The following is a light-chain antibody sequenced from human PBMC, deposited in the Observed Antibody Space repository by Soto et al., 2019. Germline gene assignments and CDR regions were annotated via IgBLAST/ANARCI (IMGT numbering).Light chain of an antibody. CDR2: DAS. CDR1: QSVSSC. V-gene: IGKV3-11*01. CDR3: QQCSNCPRNS. J-gene: IGKJ2*01. Sequence: EIVLTQSPATLSLSPGERATLSCRASQSVSSCLAWYQQKPGQAPRLLIYDASNRATCILSSFSGSGSGTDITINISSPAPEDFAVYYFQQCSNCPRNSFGHGTKLEIK.